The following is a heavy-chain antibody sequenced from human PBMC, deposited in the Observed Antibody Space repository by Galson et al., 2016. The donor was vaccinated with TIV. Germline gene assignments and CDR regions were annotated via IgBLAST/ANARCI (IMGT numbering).Heavy chain of an antibody. CDR2: ISGGGGST. V-gene: IGHV3-23*01. CDR1: GFTFSIFA. CDR3: TKVPSSGFSDYYGLDV. Sequence: SLRLSCAASGFTFSIFAMTWVRQAPGMGLEWVSAISGGGGSTYYADSVKGRFTVSRDNSKNTVFLQMNSLRAEDTAVYYCTKVPSSGFSDYYGLDVWGQGTTVTVSS. J-gene: IGHJ6*02. D-gene: IGHD3-22*01.